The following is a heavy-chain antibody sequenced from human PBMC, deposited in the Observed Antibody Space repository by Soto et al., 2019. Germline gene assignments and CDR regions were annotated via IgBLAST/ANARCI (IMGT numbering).Heavy chain of an antibody. CDR2: IATHDGSA. CDR1: GYTFTSYG. D-gene: IGHD3-22*01. V-gene: IGHV1-18*04. J-gene: IGHJ4*02. Sequence: QVQLVQSAPEVKRPGASVKVSCRASGYTFTSYGLNWVRRASGQGLEWMGRIATHDGSAVSAQSLQGRLILTRDSFTNTAYMELGGLTSDDTGLYYCWRNDGDDSMNFWGQGTLVTVSS. CDR3: WRNDGDDSMNF.